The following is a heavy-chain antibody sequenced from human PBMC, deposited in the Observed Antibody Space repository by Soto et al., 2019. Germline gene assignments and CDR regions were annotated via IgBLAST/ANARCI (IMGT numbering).Heavy chain of an antibody. V-gene: IGHV4-31*03. CDR1: GGSISSGGYY. D-gene: IGHD4-17*01. J-gene: IGHJ3*02. CDR3: AGECYGDYVCAFDI. CDR2: IYYSGST. Sequence: QVQLQESGPGLVKPSQTLSLTCIVSGGSISSGGYYWSWIRQHPGKGLEWIGYIYYSGSTYYNPCLMSRVTISVDTSKNQFSLELSSVPAADTAVYYCAGECYGDYVCAFDIWGQGTMVTVSS.